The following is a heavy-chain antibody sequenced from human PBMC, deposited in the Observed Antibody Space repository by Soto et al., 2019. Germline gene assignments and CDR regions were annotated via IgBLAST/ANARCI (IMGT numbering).Heavy chain of an antibody. CDR3: ATEHIYYNDGSGYYTLGH. Sequence: GASVKVSCKASGYSFATYGFSWVRQAPGQGLECVGWISAHNGDTHYSQKFQGRVTLTTDTSTNTGYMELRSLTSDDTAVYFCATEHIYYNDGSGYYTLGHWGQGTLVTVYS. CDR1: GYSFATYG. V-gene: IGHV1-18*04. J-gene: IGHJ4*02. CDR2: ISAHNGDT. D-gene: IGHD3-22*01.